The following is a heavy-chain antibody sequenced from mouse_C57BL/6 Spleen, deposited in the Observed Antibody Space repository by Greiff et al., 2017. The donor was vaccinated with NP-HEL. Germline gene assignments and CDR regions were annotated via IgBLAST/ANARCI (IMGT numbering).Heavy chain of an antibody. CDR3: AREGLGRYWYFDV. J-gene: IGHJ1*03. D-gene: IGHD4-1*01. Sequence: VQVVESGAELVRPGTSVKVSCKASGYAFTNYLIEWVKQRPGQGLEWIGVINPGSGGTNYNEKFKGKATLTADKSSSTAYMQLSSLTSEDSAVYFCAREGLGRYWYFDVWGTGTTVTVSS. CDR1: GYAFTNYL. V-gene: IGHV1-54*01. CDR2: INPGSGGT.